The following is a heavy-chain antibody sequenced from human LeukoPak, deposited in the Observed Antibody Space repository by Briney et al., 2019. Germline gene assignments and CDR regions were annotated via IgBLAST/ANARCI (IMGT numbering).Heavy chain of an antibody. D-gene: IGHD4-17*01. CDR2: ISSYNGNT. CDR1: GYTFTNYG. CDR3: ASGYLGRAGTTDRLDY. Sequence: ASVKVSCKVSGYTFTNYGINWVRQAPGQGLEWIGWISSYNGNTNYAQKLQDRVTMTTATSTSTAYMELRSLRSDDTAVYYCASGYLGRAGTTDRLDYWGQGTLVTVSS. V-gene: IGHV1-18*01. J-gene: IGHJ4*02.